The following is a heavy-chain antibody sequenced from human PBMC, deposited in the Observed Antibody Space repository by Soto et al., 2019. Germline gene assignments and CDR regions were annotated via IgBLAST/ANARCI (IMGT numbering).Heavy chain of an antibody. Sequence: PXETLSLACTLSGCSISNDNYYWGWVRQPPGKGLEWIGSIYYSGTTYYNPSLKSRVTISVDTSKNQFSLKLSSVTAADTAVYYCAKQGAESSSSWYEYYGLDVWGQGNTFTVSS. V-gene: IGHV4-39*01. CDR1: GCSISNDNYY. CDR3: AKQGAESSSSWYEYYGLDV. D-gene: IGHD6-13*01. J-gene: IGHJ6*02. CDR2: IYYSGTT.